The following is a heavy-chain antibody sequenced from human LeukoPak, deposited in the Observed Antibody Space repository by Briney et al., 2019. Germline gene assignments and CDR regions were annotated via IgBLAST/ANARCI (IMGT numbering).Heavy chain of an antibody. CDR3: AREGSYGQFDY. CDR1: GFTFSNYR. CDR2: INSDGSST. J-gene: IGHJ4*02. Sequence: GGSLRLSCAASGFTFSNYRMHWVRQAPGKGLVWVSRINSDGSSTSYADSVKGRFTISRDNAKNTLYLQMNSLRAEDTAVYYCAREGSYGQFDYWGQGTLVTVCS. V-gene: IGHV3-74*01. D-gene: IGHD5-18*01.